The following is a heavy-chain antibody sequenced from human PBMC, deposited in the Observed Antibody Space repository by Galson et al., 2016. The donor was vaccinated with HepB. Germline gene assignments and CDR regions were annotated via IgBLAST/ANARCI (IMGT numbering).Heavy chain of an antibody. CDR1: GLTLSTNW. CDR3: TTEYRYRFDS. CDR2: IKTDADGGAT. D-gene: IGHD1-1*01. Sequence: SLRLSCAASGLTLSTNWMSWVRQAPGKGLEWVGRIKTDADGGATAYAEPVAVRITMARDESRDILYLKMNSLKAEDTAVYYCTTEYRYRFDSWGQGTLATVSS. V-gene: IGHV3-15*01. J-gene: IGHJ4*02.